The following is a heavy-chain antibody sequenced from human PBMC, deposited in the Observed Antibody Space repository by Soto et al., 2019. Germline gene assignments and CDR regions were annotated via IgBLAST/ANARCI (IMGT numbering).Heavy chain of an antibody. CDR1: GFTFTSYW. Sequence: EVQLVESGGGLVQPGGSLRLSCEASGFTFTSYWMSWVRQAPGKGLEWVANIKQDGTSKYYADSVKGRFTVSRDNAKSSVHLQMDSLRDDDTAVYRCARLRFILTERDFDCWGQGTLVTVSS. D-gene: IGHD3-16*01. V-gene: IGHV3-7*05. CDR2: IKQDGTSK. J-gene: IGHJ4*02. CDR3: ARLRFILTERDFDC.